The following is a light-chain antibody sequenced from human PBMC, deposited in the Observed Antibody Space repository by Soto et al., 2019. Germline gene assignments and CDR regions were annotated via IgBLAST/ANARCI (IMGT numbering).Light chain of an antibody. V-gene: IGLV2-14*03. Sequence: QSALTQPASVSGSPGQSITISCTGTSSDIGAYNYVSWYQQHPGQAPKLMIYDVSNRPSGVSDRFSGSKSGNTASLTISGLQAEDEADYYCYSSSRSSGTRYVFGTGTKLTVL. CDR2: DVS. CDR3: YSSSRSSGTRYV. CDR1: SSDIGAYNY. J-gene: IGLJ1*01.